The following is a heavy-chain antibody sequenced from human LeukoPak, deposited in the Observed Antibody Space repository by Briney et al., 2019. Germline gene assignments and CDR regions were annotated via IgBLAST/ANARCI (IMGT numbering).Heavy chain of an antibody. CDR2: ISSSSISI. CDR3: ARVYDVLTGGFDY. V-gene: IGHV3-21*01. CDR1: GFTFRRYD. J-gene: IGHJ4*02. D-gene: IGHD3-9*01. Sequence: GGSLRLSRAASGFTFRRYDMNWVRQAPGKGLEWVSSISSSSISINYADSVRDRFTISRDNARELLYLQMHNLRSEDTAVYYCARVYDVLTGGFDYWGQGVLVTVSS.